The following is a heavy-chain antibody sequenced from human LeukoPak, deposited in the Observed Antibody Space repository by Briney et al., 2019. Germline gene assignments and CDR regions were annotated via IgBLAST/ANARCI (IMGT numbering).Heavy chain of an antibody. Sequence: SETLSLTCTVSGGSISSYYWSWIRQPPGKGLEWIGEINHSGSTNYNPSLKSRVTISVDTSKNQFSLKLSSVTAADTAVYYCARDRHFFGVVYNWFDPWGQGTLVTVSS. CDR3: ARDRHFFGVVYNWFDP. CDR1: GGSISSYY. J-gene: IGHJ5*02. D-gene: IGHD3-3*01. V-gene: IGHV4-34*01. CDR2: INHSGST.